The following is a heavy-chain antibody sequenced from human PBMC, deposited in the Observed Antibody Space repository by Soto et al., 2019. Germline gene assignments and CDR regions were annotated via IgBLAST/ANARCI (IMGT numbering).Heavy chain of an antibody. V-gene: IGHV4-34*01. Sequence: SETLSLTCTVYGGSFSGYYWSWTRQPPGKGLEWIGEINHSGSTNYNPSLKSRVTISVDTSKNQFSLKLSSVTAADTAVYYCARARGHYGSGSYYKFPLFDYWGQGTLVTVSS. CDR2: INHSGST. CDR1: GGSFSGYY. D-gene: IGHD3-10*01. CDR3: ARARGHYGSGSYYKFPLFDY. J-gene: IGHJ4*02.